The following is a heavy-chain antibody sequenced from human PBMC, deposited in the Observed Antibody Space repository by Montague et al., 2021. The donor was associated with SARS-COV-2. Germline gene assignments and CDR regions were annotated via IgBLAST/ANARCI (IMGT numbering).Heavy chain of an antibody. CDR2: IYYSGST. D-gene: IGHD6-25*01. J-gene: IGHJ4*02. V-gene: IGHV4-59*01. CDR3: AREYPGFTLDY. Sequence: SETLSLTCTVSGDSISNYYWSWIRQPPGKGLEWIGYIYYSGSTNYNPSLKSRVTISVDTSKNQFSLKLSSVTAADTAVYYCAREYPGFTLDYWGQGTLVTVSS. CDR1: GDSISNYY.